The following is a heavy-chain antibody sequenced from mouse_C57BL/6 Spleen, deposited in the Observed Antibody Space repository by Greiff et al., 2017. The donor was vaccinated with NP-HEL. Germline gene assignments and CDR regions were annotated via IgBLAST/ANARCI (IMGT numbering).Heavy chain of an antibody. CDR3: ARPFTTVEEGFDV. CDR1: GYAFSSSW. D-gene: IGHD1-1*01. J-gene: IGHJ1*03. V-gene: IGHV1-82*01. CDR2: IYPGDGDT. Sequence: QVQLQQSGPELVKPGASVKISCKASGYAFSSSWMNWVKQRPGKSLEWIGRIYPGDGDTNYNGKFKGKATLTADKSSSTAYMQLSSRTSDDSAVYFCARPFTTVEEGFDVWGTGTTVTVSS.